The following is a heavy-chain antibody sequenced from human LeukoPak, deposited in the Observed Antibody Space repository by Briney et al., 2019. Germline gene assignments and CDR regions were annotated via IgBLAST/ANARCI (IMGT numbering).Heavy chain of an antibody. Sequence: GGSLRLSCAASGFTFDDYAMHWVRQAPGKGLEWVSGINWKSGSIGYADSVKGRFTISRDNAENSLYLQMNSLRPEDTAFYYCAKDKGSGWSGIDYWGQGTLVTVSS. CDR1: GFTFDDYA. D-gene: IGHD6-19*01. CDR3: AKDKGSGWSGIDY. CDR2: INWKSGSI. J-gene: IGHJ4*02. V-gene: IGHV3-9*01.